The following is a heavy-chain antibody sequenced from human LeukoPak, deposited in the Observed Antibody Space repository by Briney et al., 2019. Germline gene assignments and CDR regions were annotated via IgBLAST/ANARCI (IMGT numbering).Heavy chain of an antibody. CDR3: ARNRDGYNSFDY. CDR1: GGSISSSSYDWGY. D-gene: IGHD5-24*01. J-gene: IGHJ4*02. Sequence: SETLSLTCTVSGGSISSSSYDWGYWGWIRQPPGKGLAWIGSIYYSGSSYYNPSLRSRVTISVDTSKNHFSLKLSSVTAADTAVYYCARNRDGYNSFDYWGQGTLVTVSS. V-gene: IGHV4-39*07. CDR2: IYYSGSS.